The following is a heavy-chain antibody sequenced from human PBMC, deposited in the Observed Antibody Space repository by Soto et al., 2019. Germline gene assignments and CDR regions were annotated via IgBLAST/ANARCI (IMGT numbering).Heavy chain of an antibody. Sequence: GGSLRLSCAASGFTFSSYAMHWVRQAPGKGLEWVAVISYDGSNKYYADSVKGRFTISRDNSKNTLYLQMNSLRAEDTAVYYCARDPQMYVWARVYYYYVLDFSGQGSSVIGSS. CDR2: ISYDGSNK. CDR1: GFTFSSYA. CDR3: ARDPQMYVWARVYYYYVLDF. D-gene: IGHD3-16*01. J-gene: IGHJ6*02. V-gene: IGHV3-30-3*01.